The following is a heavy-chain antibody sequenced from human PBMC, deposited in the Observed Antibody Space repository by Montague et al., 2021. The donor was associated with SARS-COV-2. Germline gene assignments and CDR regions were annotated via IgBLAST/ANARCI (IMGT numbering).Heavy chain of an antibody. V-gene: IGHV4-59*05. Sequence: SETLSLTCTVSGGSISNYYWSWIRQPAGKGLEWIGSIYYSGSTYYNPSLKSRVTISVDTSKNQFSLKLSSVTAADTAVYYCASPTYYYDSSGSDAFDIWGQGTMVTVSS. J-gene: IGHJ3*02. CDR2: IYYSGST. CDR1: GGSISNYY. CDR3: ASPTYYYDSSGSDAFDI. D-gene: IGHD3-22*01.